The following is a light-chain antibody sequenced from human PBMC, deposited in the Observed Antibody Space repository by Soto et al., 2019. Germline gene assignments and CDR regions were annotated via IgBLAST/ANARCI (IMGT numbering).Light chain of an antibody. V-gene: IGLV2-18*01. J-gene: IGLJ1*01. CDR2: EVS. Sequence: QSVLTQPPSVSGSPGQSVTISCTGTSSDVGSYNRVSWYQQPPGTAPKLLIYEVSNRPSVVPDRFSGSKSGNTASLTISGLQAEDEADYYCAFYTSRSAFVFGTGTKLNVL. CDR3: AFYTSRSAFV. CDR1: SSDVGSYNR.